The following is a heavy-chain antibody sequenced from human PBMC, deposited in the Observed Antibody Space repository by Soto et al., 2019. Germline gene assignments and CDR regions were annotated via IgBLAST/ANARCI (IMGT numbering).Heavy chain of an antibody. Sequence: GGSLRLSCAASGFSFDRFVMSWVRQAPGKGLEWVSAISGSGGRTYYADSVEGRFSISRDNSKSTLYLQMTSLTVEDTALYYCVKPNAVDISVDSWGQGTLVTVSS. V-gene: IGHV3-23*01. J-gene: IGHJ4*02. CDR3: VKPNAVDISVDS. D-gene: IGHD2-2*03. CDR2: ISGSGGRT. CDR1: GFSFDRFV.